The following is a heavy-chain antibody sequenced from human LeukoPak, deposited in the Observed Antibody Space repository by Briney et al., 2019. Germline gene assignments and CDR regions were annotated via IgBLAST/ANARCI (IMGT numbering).Heavy chain of an antibody. CDR1: GYTFTSYA. Sequence: ASVKVSCKASGYTFTSYAMNWVRQAPGQGLEWMGWINTNTGNPTYAQGFTGRFVFSLDTSVSTAYLQISSLKAEDTAVYYCARGDSEGCSGGSCYPPDFDYWGQGTLVTVSS. CDR2: INTNTGNP. D-gene: IGHD2-15*01. J-gene: IGHJ4*02. CDR3: ARGDSEGCSGGSCYPPDFDY. V-gene: IGHV7-4-1*02.